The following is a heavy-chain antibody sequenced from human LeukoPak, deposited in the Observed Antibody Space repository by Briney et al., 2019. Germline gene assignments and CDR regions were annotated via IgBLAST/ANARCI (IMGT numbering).Heavy chain of an antibody. Sequence: RASETLSLTCTVSGGSISSYYWSWIRQPPGKGLEWIGYIYYSGSTNYNPSLKSRVTISVDTSKNQFSLKLSSVTAADTAVYYCVRDAAQYSSGWYASSYYYGMDVWGQGTTVTVSS. CDR2: IYYSGST. V-gene: IGHV4-59*01. J-gene: IGHJ6*02. CDR1: GGSISSYY. D-gene: IGHD6-19*01. CDR3: VRDAAQYSSGWYASSYYYGMDV.